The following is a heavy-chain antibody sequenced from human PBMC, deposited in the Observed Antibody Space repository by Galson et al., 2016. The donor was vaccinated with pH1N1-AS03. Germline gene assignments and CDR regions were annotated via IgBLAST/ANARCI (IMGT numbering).Heavy chain of an antibody. V-gene: IGHV1-69*13. CDR3: ARPRLDPFRGASGWYFYFYGVDV. J-gene: IGHJ6*02. D-gene: IGHD6-25*01. Sequence: SVKVSCKASGDTFSGYGITWVRQAPGQGLEWMGGIIPTYGTSNYAQKFQGRVTISADESTSTTYMDLSSLRSEDTAVYFCARPRLDPFRGASGWYFYFYGVDVWGQGTTVTVSS. CDR2: IIPTYGTS. CDR1: GDTFSGYG.